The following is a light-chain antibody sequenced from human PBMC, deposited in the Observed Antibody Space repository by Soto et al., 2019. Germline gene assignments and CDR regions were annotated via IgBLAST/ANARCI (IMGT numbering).Light chain of an antibody. CDR2: DVN. CDR3: AAWDDSLNGVV. Sequence: QSALTQPASVSGSPGQSITISCTGTSSDVGGFNYVSWYQQHPGKAPKLMIYDVNDRPSGVSDRFSGSKSGNTASLTISGLQAEYEGDYYCAAWDDSLNGVVFGGGTKVTVL. V-gene: IGLV2-14*03. CDR1: SSDVGGFNY. J-gene: IGLJ2*01.